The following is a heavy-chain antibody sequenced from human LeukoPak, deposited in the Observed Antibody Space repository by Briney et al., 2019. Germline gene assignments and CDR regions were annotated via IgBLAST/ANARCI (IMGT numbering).Heavy chain of an antibody. CDR3: AREIVGAIDY. Sequence: GGSLRLSCAASGFTFSSYTMNWVRQAPGKGLEWVSSITSSSSYIYYTDSAKGRFTISRDNAKNSLYLQMNSLRAEDTAVYYCAREIVGAIDYWGQGTLVTVSS. CDR1: GFTFSSYT. CDR2: ITSSSSYI. J-gene: IGHJ4*02. V-gene: IGHV3-21*01. D-gene: IGHD1-26*01.